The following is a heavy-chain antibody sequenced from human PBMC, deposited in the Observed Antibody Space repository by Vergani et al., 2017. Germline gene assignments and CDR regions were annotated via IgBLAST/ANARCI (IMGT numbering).Heavy chain of an antibody. Sequence: QVQLVESGGGVVQPGRSLRLPCAASGFTFNQYGMHWVRQAPGKGPEWVAVTRYDGNNKQYADSVKGRFTISRDNYKSTMYLQMDRLRDEDTGVYYCARGLRLLYNRFDPWGQGTLVAVSS. J-gene: IGHJ5*02. CDR2: TRYDGNNK. CDR3: ARGLRLLYNRFDP. D-gene: IGHD1-14*01. V-gene: IGHV3-33*01. CDR1: GFTFNQYG.